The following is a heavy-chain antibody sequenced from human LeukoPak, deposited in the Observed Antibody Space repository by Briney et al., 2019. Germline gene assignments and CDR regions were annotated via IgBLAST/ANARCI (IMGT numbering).Heavy chain of an antibody. CDR2: IKQDGSEK. CDR1: GFTFSSYW. V-gene: IGHV3-7*01. CDR3: ARLVPNNQYNWNYHPPDAFDI. D-gene: IGHD1-7*01. J-gene: IGHJ3*02. Sequence: PGGSLRLSCAASGFTFSSYWMSWVRQAPGKGLEWVANIKQDGSEKYYVDSVKGRFTISRDNAKNSLYLQMNSLRAEDTAVYYCARLVPNNQYNWNYHPPDAFDIWGQGTMVTVSS.